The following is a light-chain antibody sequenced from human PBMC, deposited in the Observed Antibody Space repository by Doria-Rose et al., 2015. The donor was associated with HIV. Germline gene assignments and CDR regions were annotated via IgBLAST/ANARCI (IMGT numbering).Light chain of an antibody. V-gene: IGKV3-20*01. J-gene: IGKJ1*01. CDR3: HQYGTSWT. CDR1: QSFSSTY. CDR2: DGS. Sequence: TQSLGTLSLPPGERATLSCRASQSFSSTYLAWYQQKPGQAPSLLIYDGSTRATDIPDRFSASGSGTDSTLTINRLEPEDFALYYCHQYGTSWTFGQGTKVEI.